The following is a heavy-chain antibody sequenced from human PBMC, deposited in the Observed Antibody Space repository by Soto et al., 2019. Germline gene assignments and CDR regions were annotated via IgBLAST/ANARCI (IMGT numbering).Heavy chain of an antibody. D-gene: IGHD1-26*01. V-gene: IGHV4-31*03. CDR3: ARGELRFWFDP. Sequence: QVQLQESGPGLVKPSQTLSLTCTVSGGSISSGGYYWSWIRQHPGKGLEWIGYIYYSGRTYYNPSLKSRVTISLDTSKNQVSLKLSSVTAADTAVYYCARGELRFWFDPWGQGPLVTVSS. J-gene: IGHJ5*02. CDR1: GGSISSGGYY. CDR2: IYYSGRT.